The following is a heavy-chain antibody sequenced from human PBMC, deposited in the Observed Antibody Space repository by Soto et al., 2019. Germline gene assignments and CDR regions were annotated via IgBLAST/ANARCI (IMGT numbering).Heavy chain of an antibody. J-gene: IGHJ4*02. CDR1: NYSISSGYH. CDR2: IYQSGNT. V-gene: IGHV4-38-2*02. CDR3: VRGNVNFDF. Sequence: PSETLSLTCIVSNYSISSGYHWGWIRQPPGKGLEGIGTIYQSGNTYQNPSLKSRVILSIDTSKNQFSLNLRNVTAADTAVYCCVRGNVNFDFWGKGILVTVSS.